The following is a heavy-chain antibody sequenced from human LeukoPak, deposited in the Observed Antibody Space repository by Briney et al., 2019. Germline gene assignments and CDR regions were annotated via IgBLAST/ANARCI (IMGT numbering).Heavy chain of an antibody. CDR2: INAGDGNT. D-gene: IGHD6-19*01. J-gene: IGHJ5*02. CDR3: ARGSSSSGGNWFDP. CDR1: GYTFTSYA. V-gene: IGHV1-3*01. Sequence: GASVKVSCKASGYTFTSYAMHWVRQAPGQRLEWMGWINAGDGNTKYSQKFQGRVTITRDTSASTAYMGLSSLRSEDTAVYYCARGSSSSGGNWFDPWGQGTLVTVSS.